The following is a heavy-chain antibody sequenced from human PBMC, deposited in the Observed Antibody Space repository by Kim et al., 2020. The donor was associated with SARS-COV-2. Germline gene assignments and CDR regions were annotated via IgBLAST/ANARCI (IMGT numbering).Heavy chain of an antibody. J-gene: IGHJ4*02. CDR1: GFSFGSYW. CDR3: ARNRVANDY. CDR2: IKQDGSET. Sequence: GGSLRLSCAASGFSFGSYWMSWVRQAPGKGLEWVANIKQDGSETYYVDSVKGRFTISRDNAKNSLYLQMSSLRAEDTAVYYCARNRVANDYWGEGTLVSVSS. D-gene: IGHD2-15*01. V-gene: IGHV3-7*03.